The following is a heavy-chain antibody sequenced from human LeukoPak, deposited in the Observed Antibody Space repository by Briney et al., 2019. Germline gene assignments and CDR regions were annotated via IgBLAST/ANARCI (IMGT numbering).Heavy chain of an antibody. Sequence: GGSLRLSCAASGFNVSGNYMSWVRQAPGKGLEWVSVIYRGGDTYYADSEKGRFTVSRDISKNTLYLQMNSLRAEDTAVYYCASISNWGQGILVTVSS. CDR3: ASISN. CDR1: GFNVSGNY. J-gene: IGHJ4*02. CDR2: IYRGGDT. V-gene: IGHV3-53*01.